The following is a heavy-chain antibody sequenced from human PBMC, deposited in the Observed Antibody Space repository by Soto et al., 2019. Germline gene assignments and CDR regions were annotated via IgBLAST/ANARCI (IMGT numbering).Heavy chain of an antibody. Sequence: QVQLVHSGAEVKKPGASVKVSCMASGYTFTNYDIYWVRQATGQGLEWMGWMNPNSGNTGYAQKFQGRVTMTRNTSISTAYMELRSLRCDDTAVYYCARGGGGWSSTDYWGQGTLVTVSS. D-gene: IGHD2-15*01. CDR1: GYTFTNYD. CDR2: MNPNSGNT. J-gene: IGHJ4*02. CDR3: ARGGGGWSSTDY. V-gene: IGHV1-8*01.